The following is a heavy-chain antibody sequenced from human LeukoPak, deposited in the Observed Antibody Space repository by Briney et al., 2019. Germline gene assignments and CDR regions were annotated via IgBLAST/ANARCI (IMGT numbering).Heavy chain of an antibody. CDR3: ARVLRWNYVEDAFDI. V-gene: IGHV1-2*02. Sequence: ASVKVSCKASGYTFTGYYIDWVRQAPGQGLEWMGWITPNSGGTKYGQKFQGRVTMTRDTSISTAYMELSSLRSDDTAVYYCARVLRWNYVEDAFDIWGQGTMVTVSS. J-gene: IGHJ3*02. CDR2: ITPNSGGT. CDR1: GYTFTGYY. D-gene: IGHD1-7*01.